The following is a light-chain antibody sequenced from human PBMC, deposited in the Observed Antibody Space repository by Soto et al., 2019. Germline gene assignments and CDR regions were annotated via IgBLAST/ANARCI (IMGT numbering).Light chain of an antibody. CDR2: EVS. V-gene: IGLV2-14*01. J-gene: IGLJ2*01. CDR3: SSYTSSSTLLV. Sequence: QSALTQPASVSGSPGQSITISCSGTSSDIGSYNHVAWYQQFPGKSPKLMIYEVSNRPSGVSNRFSGSKSGNTASLTISGLQAEDEADYYCSSYTSSSTLLVFGGGTKLTVL. CDR1: SSDIGSYNH.